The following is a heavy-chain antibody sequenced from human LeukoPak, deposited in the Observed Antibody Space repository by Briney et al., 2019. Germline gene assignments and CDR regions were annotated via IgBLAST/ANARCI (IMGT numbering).Heavy chain of an antibody. CDR3: ARDWYCSSTSCYFLDY. Sequence: ATVKLSYKPSAHPFTTSAISWVRQAPGHALECMGWISAYTANTNYAQKLHGRVTMTTDTSTSTAYMELRSLRSDDTAVYYCARDWYCSSTSCYFLDYWGQGTLVTVSS. V-gene: IGHV1-18*04. CDR2: ISAYTANT. J-gene: IGHJ4*02. D-gene: IGHD2-2*01. CDR1: AHPFTTSA.